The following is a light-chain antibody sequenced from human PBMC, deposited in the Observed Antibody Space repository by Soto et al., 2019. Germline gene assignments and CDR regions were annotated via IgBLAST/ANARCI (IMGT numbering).Light chain of an antibody. CDR1: SSSIGGNY. CDR2: RTD. J-gene: IGLJ3*02. CDR3: AAWDDSLSGGVV. Sequence: QSVLTQPPSASGTPGQRVTISCSGSSSSIGGNYVYWYQQLPGTAPKLLIYRTDQRPAGVPDRFSASKSGTSASLAISGRRSEDEADYYCAAWDDSLSGGVVFGGGTKLTVL. V-gene: IGLV1-47*01.